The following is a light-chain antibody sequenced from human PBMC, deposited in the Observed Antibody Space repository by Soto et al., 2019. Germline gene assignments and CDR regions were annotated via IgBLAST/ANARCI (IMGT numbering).Light chain of an antibody. CDR1: SSDVGGYNY. J-gene: IGLJ1*01. CDR3: GSYTSSSTRV. CDR2: EVS. Sequence: QSALTQPASVSGSPGQSITISCTGSSSDVGGYNYVSWYQQHPGKAPKLMIYEVSNRPSGVSNRFSGSKSGNTASLTISGLRAEDEADYYCGSYTSSSTRVFGTGTKLTVL. V-gene: IGLV2-14*01.